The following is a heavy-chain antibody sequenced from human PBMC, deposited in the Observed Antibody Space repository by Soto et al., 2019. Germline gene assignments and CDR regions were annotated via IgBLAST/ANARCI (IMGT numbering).Heavy chain of an antibody. CDR2: IIPIFGTA. J-gene: IGHJ6*02. V-gene: IGHV1-69*13. Sequence: SVTVSCKASGGTFSSYAISWVRQAPGQGLEWMGGIIPIFGTANYAQKFQGRVTITADESTSTAYMELSSLRSEDTAVYYCARDLGMATTNYYYYGMDVWGQGTTVTVSS. CDR1: GGTFSSYA. CDR3: ARDLGMATTNYYYYGMDV. D-gene: IGHD1-1*01.